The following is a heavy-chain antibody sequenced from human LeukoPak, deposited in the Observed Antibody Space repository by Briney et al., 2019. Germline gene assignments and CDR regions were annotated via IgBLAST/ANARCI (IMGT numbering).Heavy chain of an antibody. CDR3: ARDQTYCSSTSCYTGYYYYGMDV. D-gene: IGHD2-2*01. CDR1: GGSFSGYY. J-gene: IGHJ6*02. V-gene: IGHV4-34*01. CDR2: INHSGST. Sequence: PSETLSLTCAVYGGSFSGYYWSWIRQPPGKGLEWIGEINHSGSTNYNPSLKSRVTISVDTSKNQFSLKLSSVTAADTAVYYCARDQTYCSSTSCYTGYYYYGMDVWGQGTTVTVSS.